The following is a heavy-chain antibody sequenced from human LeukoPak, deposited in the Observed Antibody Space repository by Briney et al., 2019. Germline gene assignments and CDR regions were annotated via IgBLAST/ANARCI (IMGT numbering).Heavy chain of an antibody. J-gene: IGHJ6*03. V-gene: IGHV6-1*01. Sequence: SQTLSLTCAISGDSVSSNSAAWNWIRQSPSRGLEWLGRTYYRSKWYNDYAVSVKSRITINPDTSKNQFSLQLNSVTPEDTAVYYCARGEYSSSWYTEYYMDVWGKGTTVTVSS. CDR2: TYYRSKWYN. D-gene: IGHD6-13*01. CDR3: ARGEYSSSWYTEYYMDV. CDR1: GDSVSSNSAA.